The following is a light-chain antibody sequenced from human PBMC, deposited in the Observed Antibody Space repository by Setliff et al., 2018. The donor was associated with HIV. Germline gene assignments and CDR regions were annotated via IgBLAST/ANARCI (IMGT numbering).Light chain of an antibody. CDR3: CSYAGSSTLWL. CDR2: EGS. J-gene: IGLJ3*02. Sequence: QSALTQPASVSGSPGQSITISCTGTSSDVGNYNLVSWYQQHPGKALKLIYEGSKRPSGVSNRFSGSKSGNTASLTISGLQAEDEADYYCCSYAGSSTLWLFGGGTKVTVL. CDR1: SSDVGNYNL. V-gene: IGLV2-23*01.